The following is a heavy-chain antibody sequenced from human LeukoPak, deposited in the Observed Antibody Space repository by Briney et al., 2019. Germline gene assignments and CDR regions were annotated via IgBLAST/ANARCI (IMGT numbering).Heavy chain of an antibody. J-gene: IGHJ5*02. CDR1: GGSISSGGDS. D-gene: IGHD2-2*01. V-gene: IGHV4-31*03. Sequence: SETLSLTCTVSGGSISSGGDSWSWIRQHPGNGLEWIGYIYYSGSTYYNPSLKSRVTISVDTSKTQFSLKLSSVTAADTAVYYCARARAVPAAISRFDPWGQGTLVTVSS. CDR3: ARARAVPAAISRFDP. CDR2: IYYSGST.